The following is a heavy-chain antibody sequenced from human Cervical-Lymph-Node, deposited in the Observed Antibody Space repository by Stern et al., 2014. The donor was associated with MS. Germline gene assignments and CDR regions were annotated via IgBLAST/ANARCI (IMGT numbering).Heavy chain of an antibody. J-gene: IGHJ3*02. V-gene: IGHV4-39*01. Sequence: QVQLQESGPGLVKPSETLSLTCTVSGGSVSSTFFWGWIRQSPGKTLEWIGNIHYSGTTHYRPSLRSRSTMSVDTSKNQFSLRLTSVTAADTAVYYCARLVVTRAAEAFDTWGQGAMISVSS. CDR2: IHYSGTT. CDR3: ARLVVTRAAEAFDT. D-gene: IGHD2-21*02. CDR1: GGSVSSTFF.